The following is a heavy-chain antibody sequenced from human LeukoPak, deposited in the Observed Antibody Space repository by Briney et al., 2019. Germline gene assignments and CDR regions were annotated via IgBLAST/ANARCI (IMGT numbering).Heavy chain of an antibody. CDR1: GFTFSGYA. Sequence: GSLRLSCEVSGFTFSGYAMTWVRQPPGKGLEWIGEINHSGSTNYNPSLKSRVTISVDTSKNQFSLKLSSVTAADTAVYYCARGVDTAMVIFDYWGQGTLVTVSS. V-gene: IGHV4-34*01. CDR2: INHSGST. CDR3: ARGVDTAMVIFDY. J-gene: IGHJ4*02. D-gene: IGHD5-18*01.